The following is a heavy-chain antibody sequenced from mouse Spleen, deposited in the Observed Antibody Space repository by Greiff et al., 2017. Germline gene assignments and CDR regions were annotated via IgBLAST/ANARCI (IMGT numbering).Heavy chain of an antibody. V-gene: IGHV5-12-1*01. CDR2: ISSGGGST. D-gene: IGHD2-1*01. CDR1: GFTFSSYY. J-gene: IGHJ4*01. Sequence: EVQGVESGGGLVKLGGSLKLSCAASGFTFSSYYMSWVRQTPEKRLEWVATISSGGGSTYYPDSVKGRFTISRDNAKNTLYLQMSSLNSEDTAVYYCARDHGNYPYYYAMDYWGQGTSVTVSS. CDR3: ARDHGNYPYYYAMDY.